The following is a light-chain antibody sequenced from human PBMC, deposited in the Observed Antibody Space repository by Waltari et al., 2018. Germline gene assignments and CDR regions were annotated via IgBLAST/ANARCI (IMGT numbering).Light chain of an antibody. V-gene: IGKV1-39*01. CDR2: SSS. CDR1: QTINFH. J-gene: IGKJ2*01. Sequence: DIQMTQSPSSLSASVGDRVTISCRASQTINFHLNCYQHNAGEAPNLLIYSSSALRGGVPSRFSGSRSGTDFTLTISGLQPDDFATYYCQQSFSPPYTFAQGTRLDIK. CDR3: QQSFSPPYT.